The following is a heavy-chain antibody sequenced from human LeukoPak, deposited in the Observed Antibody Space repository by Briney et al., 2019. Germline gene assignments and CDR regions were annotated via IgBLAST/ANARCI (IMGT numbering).Heavy chain of an antibody. CDR3: ARAENHIVVVPAAMGGAFDI. D-gene: IGHD2-2*01. V-gene: IGHV4-59*01. J-gene: IGHJ3*02. CDR2: IYYSGST. Sequence: PSETLSLTCTVSGGSISSYYWSWIRQPPGKGLEWIGYIYYSGSTNYNPSLKSRVTISVDTSKNQFSLKLSSVTAADTAVYYCARAENHIVVVPAAMGGAFDIWGLGTMVTVSS. CDR1: GGSISSYY.